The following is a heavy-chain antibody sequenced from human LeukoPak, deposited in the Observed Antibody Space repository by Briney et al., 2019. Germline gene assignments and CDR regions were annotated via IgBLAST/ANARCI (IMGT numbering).Heavy chain of an antibody. Sequence: GGSLRLSCVTSGFMFNSYWMSWVRQAPGKGLEWEASIKEDGSEKYYVDSVKGRFTISRDNAKNSLYLQMNSLRAEDTAIYYCARRSYGFDAFDIWGQGTMVTVSS. D-gene: IGHD3-10*01. J-gene: IGHJ3*02. CDR3: ARRSYGFDAFDI. CDR2: IKEDGSEK. CDR1: GFMFNSYW. V-gene: IGHV3-7*01.